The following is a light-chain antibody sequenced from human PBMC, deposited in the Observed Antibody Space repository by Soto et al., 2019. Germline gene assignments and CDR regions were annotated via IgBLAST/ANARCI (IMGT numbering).Light chain of an antibody. Sequence: DIQMTQSPSTLSASVGDRVTITCRASQSISSWLAWYQQKPGKAPKLLIYDASSLESGVPSRFSGSGSGTEFTLTICSLQPDDFATYYCQHLYSDPRTWTFGQGTKVDIK. V-gene: IGKV1-5*01. CDR1: QSISSW. CDR3: QHLYSDPRTWT. CDR2: DAS. J-gene: IGKJ1*01.